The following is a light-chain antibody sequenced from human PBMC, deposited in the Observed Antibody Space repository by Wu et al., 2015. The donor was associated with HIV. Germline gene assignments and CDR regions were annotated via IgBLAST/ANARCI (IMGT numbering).Light chain of an antibody. Sequence: EIVLTQSPGTLSLSPGERATLSCRASQSVSSSSLAWYQQKPGQAPRLLIYGASSRATGIPDRFSGRGSGTDFTLTISSLEPEDFAVYYCQQRGNWPALTFGEGTKVEI. V-gene: IGKV3D-20*02. J-gene: IGKJ4*01. CDR3: QQRGNWPALT. CDR2: GAS. CDR1: QSVSSSS.